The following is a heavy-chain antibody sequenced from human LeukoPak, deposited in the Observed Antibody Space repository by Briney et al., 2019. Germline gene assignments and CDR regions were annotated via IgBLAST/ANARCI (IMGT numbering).Heavy chain of an antibody. D-gene: IGHD4-17*01. Sequence: SETLSLTCAVYGGSFSGYYWSWIRQPPGKGLEWIGEINHSGSTNYSPSLKSRVTISVDTSKNQFSLKLSSVTAADTAVYYCARGPRTTTVTTTVWRYYYYYYMDVWGKGTTVTVSS. CDR3: ARGPRTTTVTTTVWRYYYYYYMDV. J-gene: IGHJ6*03. CDR1: GGSFSGYY. CDR2: INHSGST. V-gene: IGHV4-34*01.